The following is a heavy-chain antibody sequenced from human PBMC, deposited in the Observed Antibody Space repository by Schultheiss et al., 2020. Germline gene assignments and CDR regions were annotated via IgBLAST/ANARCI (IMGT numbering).Heavy chain of an antibody. J-gene: IGHJ3*02. CDR3: AVLRFLEWFDDAFDI. CDR1: GFSFSSYG. V-gene: IGHV3-74*01. Sequence: GGSLRLSCAASGFSFSSYGMSWVRQAPGKGLVWVSRINSDGSSTSYADSVKGRFTISRDNAKNTLYLQMNSLRAEDTAVYYCAVLRFLEWFDDAFDIWGQGTMVT. D-gene: IGHD3-3*01. CDR2: INSDGSST.